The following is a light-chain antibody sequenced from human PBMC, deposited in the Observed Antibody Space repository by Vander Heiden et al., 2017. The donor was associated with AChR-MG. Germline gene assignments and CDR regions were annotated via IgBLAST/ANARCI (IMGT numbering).Light chain of an antibody. J-gene: IGLJ1*01. CDR2: DVG. CDR1: SSDVGAYNY. Sequence: SALTHPASVSVSPGQSITCSCTETSSDVGAYNYVPWYQQQPGNAPKLMIYDVGNRPAGVSKRFSGSKSGNTASLTISWLQAEDEADYYCSSFTSTNTYVFGTGTKVTVL. V-gene: IGLV2-14*01. CDR3: SSFTSTNTYV.